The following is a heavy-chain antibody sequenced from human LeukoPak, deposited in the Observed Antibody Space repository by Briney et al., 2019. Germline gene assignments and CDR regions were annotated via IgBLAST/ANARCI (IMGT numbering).Heavy chain of an antibody. D-gene: IGHD6-13*01. Sequence: SETLSLTCTVSGGSISSYYWSWIRQPPGKGLEWIGYIYYSGSTNYNPSLKSRVTISVDTSKNQFSLKLSSVTAADTAVCYCAREGSSSWYFDYWGQGTLVTVSS. J-gene: IGHJ4*02. CDR3: AREGSSSWYFDY. CDR2: IYYSGST. V-gene: IGHV4-59*01. CDR1: GGSISSYY.